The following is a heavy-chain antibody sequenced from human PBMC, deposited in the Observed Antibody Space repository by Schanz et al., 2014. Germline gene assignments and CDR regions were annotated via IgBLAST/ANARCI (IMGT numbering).Heavy chain of an antibody. Sequence: VQLVESGGGLIQPGGSLRLSCAVSGFTVSSNYMSWVRQAPGKGLEWIGSIYASGGTYYNPSLKSRVTISVDTSKNLFPVRLSLVTAADTAVYYCARHLPPKWTLPSHDAFEIWGQGTMVTVSS. J-gene: IGHJ3*02. CDR3: ARHLPPKWTLPSHDAFEI. V-gene: IGHV4-38-2*01. D-gene: IGHD1-26*01. CDR2: IYASGGT. CDR1: GFTVSSNY.